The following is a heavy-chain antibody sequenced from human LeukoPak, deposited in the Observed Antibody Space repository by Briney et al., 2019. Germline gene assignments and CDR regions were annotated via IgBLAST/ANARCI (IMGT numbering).Heavy chain of an antibody. J-gene: IGHJ4*02. Sequence: GGSLRLSCAASGFTFSSYSMDWVRQAPGKGLEWVSSISSSSSYIYYADSVKGRFTISRDNAKNSLYLQMNSLRAEDTAVYYCASTAAAGLDYWGQGTLVTVSS. CDR1: GFTFSSYS. CDR3: ASTAAAGLDY. V-gene: IGHV3-21*01. D-gene: IGHD6-13*01. CDR2: ISSSSSYI.